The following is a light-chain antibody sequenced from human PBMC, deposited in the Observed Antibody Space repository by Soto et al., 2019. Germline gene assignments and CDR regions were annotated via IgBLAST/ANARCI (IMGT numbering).Light chain of an antibody. CDR2: WAS. V-gene: IGKV4-1*01. Sequence: DIVLTQSPDSLAVSLGERVTIYCKSSHNILNTSNKRNYLAWFQQKPGQPPKLVIYWASSREFGVPDRFSGGGSGTDFTLSISSLQAEDVAVYYCQQYYNAPLTFGGGTRLEI. J-gene: IGKJ4*01. CDR3: QQYYNAPLT. CDR1: HNILNTSNKRNY.